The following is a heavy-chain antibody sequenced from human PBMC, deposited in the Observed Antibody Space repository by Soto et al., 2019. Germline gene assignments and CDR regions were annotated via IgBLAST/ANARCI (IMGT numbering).Heavy chain of an antibody. Sequence: QVQLVQSGAEVKKPGASVKVSCKASGDTFSSYAMHWVRQAPGQRLEWMGWINAVIGNTKYAQKFQGRDTITRDTYARPANLEPGSMSSEYRAMYYCARYLQFDYWGQGTLVTVSS. CDR2: INAVIGNT. V-gene: IGHV1-3*01. J-gene: IGHJ4*02. CDR3: ARYLQFDY. CDR1: GDTFSSYA.